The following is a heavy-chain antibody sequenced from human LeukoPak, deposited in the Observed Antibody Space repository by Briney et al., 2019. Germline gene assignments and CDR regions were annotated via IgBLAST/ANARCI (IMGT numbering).Heavy chain of an antibody. CDR2: INDNGST. Sequence: TSETLSLTCAVYGGSFSGYFWTWIRQPPGKGLEWIGEINDNGSTNYNPSLKGRATISINVSQRQFSLSLRSVTAADTATYYCGVYGGDWRFDFWGQGTPITVSS. V-gene: IGHV4-34*01. D-gene: IGHD2-21*02. CDR3: GVYGGDWRFDF. J-gene: IGHJ4*02. CDR1: GGSFSGYF.